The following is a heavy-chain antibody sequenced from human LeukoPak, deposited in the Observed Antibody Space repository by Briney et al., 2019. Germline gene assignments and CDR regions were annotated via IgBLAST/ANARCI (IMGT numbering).Heavy chain of an antibody. CDR1: GYTFTSYG. CDR3: ARDQAGPYYYGSGSPYGMDV. Sequence: ASVKVSCKASGYTFTSYGISWVRQTPGQGLEWMGWISAYNGNTNYAQKLQGRVTMTTDTSTSTAYMELRSLRSDDTAVYYCARDQAGPYYYGSGSPYGMDVWGQGTTVTVSS. J-gene: IGHJ6*02. D-gene: IGHD3-10*01. V-gene: IGHV1-18*01. CDR2: ISAYNGNT.